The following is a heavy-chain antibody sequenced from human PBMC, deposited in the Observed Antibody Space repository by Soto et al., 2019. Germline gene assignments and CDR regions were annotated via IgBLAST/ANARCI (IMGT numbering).Heavy chain of an antibody. CDR2: IWYDGSNK. CDR1: GFTFSSYG. J-gene: IGHJ4*02. V-gene: IGHV3-33*01. CDR3: ARDLETVTTPVMDY. D-gene: IGHD4-17*01. Sequence: QVQLVESGGGVVQPGRSLRLSCAASGFTFSSYGMHWVRQAPGMGLEWVAVIWYDGSNKYYADSVKGRFTISRDNSKNTLYLQMNSLRDEDTAVYYCARDLETVTTPVMDYWGQGTLVTVSS.